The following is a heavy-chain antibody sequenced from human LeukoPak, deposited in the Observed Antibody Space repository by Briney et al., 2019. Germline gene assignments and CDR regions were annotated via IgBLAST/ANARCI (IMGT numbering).Heavy chain of an antibody. Sequence: GGSLRLSCAASGFTFSSYAMSGFRQAPGKGLEGVSAISGRGGSTYYADSVKGRFTIPRDNAKNSLSLQMNSLRAEDTAVYYCARSWGSYDYWGQGTLVPVSS. V-gene: IGHV3-23*01. CDR3: ARSWGSYDY. CDR2: ISGRGGST. D-gene: IGHD3-16*01. CDR1: GFTFSSYA. J-gene: IGHJ4*02.